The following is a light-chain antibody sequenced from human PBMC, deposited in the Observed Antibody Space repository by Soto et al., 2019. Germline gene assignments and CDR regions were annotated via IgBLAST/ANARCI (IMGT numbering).Light chain of an antibody. CDR3: AAWDDSLNGVV. CDR2: SNN. V-gene: IGLV1-44*01. J-gene: IGLJ2*01. Sequence: QSVLTQPPSASGTPGQRVTISCSGSSSNIGSNTVNWYQQLPGTAPKLLIYSNNQRPSGIPDRFSGSKSGTSASLAISGLQSEDVADYYCAAWDDSLNGVVFGGWTKVTFL. CDR1: SSNIGSNT.